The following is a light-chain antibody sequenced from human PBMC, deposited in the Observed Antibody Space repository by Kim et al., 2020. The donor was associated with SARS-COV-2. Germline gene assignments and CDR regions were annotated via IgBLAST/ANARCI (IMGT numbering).Light chain of an antibody. CDR2: VGTGGVVG. CDR3: GADHGSGSNFVWV. Sequence: CTLSSGYSNYKVDWYQQRPGKGPRFVMRVGTGGVVGSKGDGIPDRFSALGSGLIRYLTIKNIQEEDESDYHCGADHGSGSNFVWVFGGGTQLTVL. V-gene: IGLV9-49*01. J-gene: IGLJ3*02. CDR1: SGYSNYK.